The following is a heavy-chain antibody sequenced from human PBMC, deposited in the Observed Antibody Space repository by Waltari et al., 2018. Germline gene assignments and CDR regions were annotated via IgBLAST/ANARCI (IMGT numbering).Heavy chain of an antibody. CDR2: IKQDGSEK. Sequence: EVQLVESGGGLVQPGGSLRLSCAASGFTFRSYWMSWVRQAPGKGREWVANIKQDGSEKYYVDSVKGRFTISRDNAKNSLYLQMNSLRAEDTAVYYCATEPYSSSYYFDYWGQGTLVTVSS. CDR3: ATEPYSSSYYFDY. D-gene: IGHD6-6*01. V-gene: IGHV3-7*01. J-gene: IGHJ4*02. CDR1: GFTFRSYW.